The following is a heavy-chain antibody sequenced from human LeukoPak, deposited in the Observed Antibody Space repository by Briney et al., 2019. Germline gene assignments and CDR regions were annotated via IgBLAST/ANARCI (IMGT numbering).Heavy chain of an antibody. D-gene: IGHD3-22*01. J-gene: IGHJ3*02. CDR2: IYYSGST. Sequence: KTSETLSLTCTVSGGSISSSSYYWGWIRQPPGKGLEWIGSIYYSGSTYYNPSLKSRVTISVDTSKNQFSLKLSSVTAADTAVYYCARDLRYYDSSGYYGGAFDIWGQGTMVTVSS. V-gene: IGHV4-39*07. CDR1: GGSISSSSYY. CDR3: ARDLRYYDSSGYYGGAFDI.